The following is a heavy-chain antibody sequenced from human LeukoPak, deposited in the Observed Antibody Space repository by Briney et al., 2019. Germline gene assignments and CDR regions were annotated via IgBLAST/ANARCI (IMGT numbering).Heavy chain of an antibody. D-gene: IGHD1-26*01. CDR2: ISSSGSTI. J-gene: IGHJ4*02. V-gene: IGHV3-11*01. CDR3: ASKRYSGSYYTFDSFDY. CDR1: GFTFSDYY. Sequence: GGSLRLSCAASGFTFSDYYMSWIRQAPGKGLEWVSYISSSGSTIYYADSVKGRFTISRDNAKHSLYLQMNSLRAEDTAVYYCASKRYSGSYYTFDSFDYWGQGTLVTVSS.